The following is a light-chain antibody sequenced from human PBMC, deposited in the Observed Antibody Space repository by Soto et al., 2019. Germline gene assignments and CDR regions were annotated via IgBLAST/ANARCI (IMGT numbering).Light chain of an antibody. CDR2: GAS. V-gene: IGKV3-20*01. J-gene: IGKJ4*01. Sequence: EIVLAHSPATLSVSPCERATLSFSASQSVSSTYFAWYQQKPGQSPRLLIYGASSRATGIPDRFSGSGSGTDFTLTISRLEPEDFAVYYCQQYSSSPPLTFGGGTKVDIK. CDR1: QSVSSTY. CDR3: QQYSSSPPLT.